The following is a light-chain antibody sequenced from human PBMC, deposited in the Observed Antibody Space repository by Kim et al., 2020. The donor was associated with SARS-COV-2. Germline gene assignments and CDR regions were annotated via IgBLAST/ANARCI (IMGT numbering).Light chain of an antibody. Sequence: LSLSPGERATLSCKASHSIGNSLAWYQQRAGQAPRLLIYDASSRVTCVPARFSGSGSRTDFTLTISSLEPEDFADYYCQLRRNCLFGPGTKVDIK. V-gene: IGKV3-11*01. J-gene: IGKJ3*01. CDR2: DAS. CDR1: HSIGNS. CDR3: QLRRNCL.